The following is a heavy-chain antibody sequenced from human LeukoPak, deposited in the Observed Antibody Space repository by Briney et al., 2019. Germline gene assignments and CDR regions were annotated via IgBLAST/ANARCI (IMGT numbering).Heavy chain of an antibody. CDR2: IYSGGST. Sequence: GGSLRLSCAASGFSVTSNYMSWVRQAPGKGLEWVSVIYSGGSTYYADSVKGRFTISRDNSKNTLYLQMNSLRAEDTAVYYCARDAIAAAGPYYYYGMDVWGQGTTVTVSS. D-gene: IGHD6-13*01. CDR3: ARDAIAAAGPYYYYGMDV. V-gene: IGHV3-66*01. CDR1: GFSVTSNY. J-gene: IGHJ6*02.